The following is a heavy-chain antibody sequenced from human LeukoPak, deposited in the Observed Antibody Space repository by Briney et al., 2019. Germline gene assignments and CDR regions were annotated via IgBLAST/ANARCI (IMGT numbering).Heavy chain of an antibody. CDR1: GFTFSSYA. D-gene: IGHD6-19*01. Sequence: GGSLRLSCAASGFTFSSYAMSWVRQAPGKGLEWVSAISGSGGSTYYADSVKGRFTISRDNSKNTLYLQMNSLRAEDTAVYYCAIGWYRGVFSEENWFDPWGQGTLVTVSS. V-gene: IGHV3-23*01. J-gene: IGHJ5*02. CDR2: ISGSGGST. CDR3: AIGWYRGVFSEENWFDP.